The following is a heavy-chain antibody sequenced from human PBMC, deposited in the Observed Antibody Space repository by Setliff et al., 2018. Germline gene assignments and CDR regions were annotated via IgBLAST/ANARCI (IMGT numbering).Heavy chain of an antibody. J-gene: IGHJ6*01. CDR3: ARDRSAYNYGLDV. CDR2: IYTSGST. CDR1: GGSISSGTYY. V-gene: IGHV4-61*02. Sequence: PSETLSLTCTVSGGSISSGTYYWSWIRQPAGKGLEWIGRIYTSGSTNYNPSLKSRVTMSLETSKNQFSLKLTSVAAADTALYYCARDRSAYNYGLDVWGQGTTVTVSS.